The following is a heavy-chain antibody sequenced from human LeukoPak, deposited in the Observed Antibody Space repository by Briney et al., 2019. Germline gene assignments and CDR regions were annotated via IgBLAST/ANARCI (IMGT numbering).Heavy chain of an antibody. J-gene: IGHJ6*03. D-gene: IGHD1-26*01. CDR3: AREGASRGPLDYYMDV. V-gene: IGHV1-2*02. Sequence: ASVKVSCKASGYTFTGYYMHWVRQAPGQGLEWMGWINPNSGGTNYAQKFQGRVTMTRDTSISTAYMELSRLRSDDTAVYYCAREGASRGPLDYYMDVWGKGTTVTVSS. CDR1: GYTFTGYY. CDR2: INPNSGGT.